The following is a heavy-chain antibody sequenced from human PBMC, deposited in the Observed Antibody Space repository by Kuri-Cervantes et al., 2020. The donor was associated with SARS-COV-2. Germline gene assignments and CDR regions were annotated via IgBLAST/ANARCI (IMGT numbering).Heavy chain of an antibody. Sequence: SETLSLTCTVSGGAISSSSYYWGWICQPQGKGLEWIGSMYYSGSTYYNPSLKSRLTISVDTSKNQFSLKLSSVTAAATAVYYCAGFYYYDSRGFVANYYYMDVWGKGTTVTVSS. D-gene: IGHD3-22*01. CDR3: AGFYYYDSRGFVANYYYMDV. CDR1: GGAISSSSYY. J-gene: IGHJ6*03. V-gene: IGHV4-39*01. CDR2: MYYSGST.